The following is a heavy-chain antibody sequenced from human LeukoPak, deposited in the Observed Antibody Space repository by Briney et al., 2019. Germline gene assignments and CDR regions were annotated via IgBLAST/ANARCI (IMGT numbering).Heavy chain of an antibody. D-gene: IGHD3-22*01. V-gene: IGHV7-4-1*02. J-gene: IGHJ3*02. Sequence: GASVKVSCKASGYTFTSYAMNWVRQAPGQGLEWMGWINTNTGNPTYAQGFTGRFVFSLDTSVSTAYLQISSLKAEDTAVYYCAREFSRRLYYYDSSAGDAFDIWGQGTMVTVSS. CDR2: INTNTGNP. CDR3: AREFSRRLYYYDSSAGDAFDI. CDR1: GYTFTSYA.